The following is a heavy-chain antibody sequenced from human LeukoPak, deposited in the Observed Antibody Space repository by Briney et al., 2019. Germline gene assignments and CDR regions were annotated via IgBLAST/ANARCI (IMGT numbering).Heavy chain of an antibody. CDR2: ISAYNGNT. V-gene: IGHV1-18*01. D-gene: IGHD2-21*01. CDR3: ARDLWLSGFDY. CDR1: GGTFSSYA. Sequence: ASVKVSCKASGGTFSSYAISWVRQAPGQGLEWMGWISAYNGNTNYAQKLQGRVTMTTDTSTSTAYMELRSLRSDDTAVYYCARDLWLSGFDYWGQGTLVTVSS. J-gene: IGHJ4*02.